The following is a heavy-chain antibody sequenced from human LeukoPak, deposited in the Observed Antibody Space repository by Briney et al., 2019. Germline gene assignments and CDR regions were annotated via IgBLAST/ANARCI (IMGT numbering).Heavy chain of an antibody. J-gene: IGHJ2*01. D-gene: IGHD2/OR15-2a*01. CDR1: GGSISSYY. V-gene: IGHV4-59*08. Sequence: PSETLSLTCTVSGGSISSYYWSWIRQPPGKGLEWIGYIYYSGSTNYNPSLKSRVTISVDTSKNQFSLKLSSVTAADTAAYYCARQSTLVDWYFDLWGRGTLVTVSS. CDR2: IYYSGST. CDR3: ARQSTLVDWYFDL.